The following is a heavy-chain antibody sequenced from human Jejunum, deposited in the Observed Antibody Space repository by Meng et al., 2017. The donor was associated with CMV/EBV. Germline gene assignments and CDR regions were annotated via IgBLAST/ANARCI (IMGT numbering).Heavy chain of an antibody. Sequence: EVQLXXXXXXFVXPXXXLRLSCTSPGFTLSTYGMSWVRQAPGKGLEWVSAISYSGDGTYYADSVKGRFTISRDNSKNTLYLQMNSLRAEDTAIYYCAKDSPILTVWGQGTLVTVSS. CDR1: GFTLSTYG. CDR2: ISYSGDGT. J-gene: IGHJ4*02. V-gene: IGHV3-23*01. CDR3: AKDSPILTV. D-gene: IGHD3-9*01.